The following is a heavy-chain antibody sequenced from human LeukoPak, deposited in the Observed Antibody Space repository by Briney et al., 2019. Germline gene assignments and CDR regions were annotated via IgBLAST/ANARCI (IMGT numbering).Heavy chain of an antibody. J-gene: IGHJ4*02. Sequence: ASVKVSCKASGYTFTDYFIHWVRRAPGQGLEWMGWINPNSGGTYYAQNFQGRVTMTRDTSISTAYMELSSLTSDDTAVYSCARAGYCGSNCYYYFVYWGQGTLVTVSS. CDR1: GYTFTDYF. CDR2: INPNSGGT. D-gene: IGHD2-21*01. CDR3: ARAGYCGSNCYYYFVY. V-gene: IGHV1-2*02.